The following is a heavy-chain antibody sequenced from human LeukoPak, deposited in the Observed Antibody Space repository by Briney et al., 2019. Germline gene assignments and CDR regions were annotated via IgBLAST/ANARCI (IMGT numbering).Heavy chain of an antibody. CDR1: GFTFSNYW. D-gene: IGHD6-13*01. CDR3: GRGGKVEQLVLAR. CDR2: VNSDEIST. Sequence: GGPLRLFCAASGFTFSNYWVHWVRQARGKGLVGVSRVNSDEISTSYADPVKGRFTSSRDNAKNTVYLQMNSLRAEDTAVYYCGRGGKVEQLVLARWGQGSLVTVSS. V-gene: IGHV3-74*01. J-gene: IGHJ4*02.